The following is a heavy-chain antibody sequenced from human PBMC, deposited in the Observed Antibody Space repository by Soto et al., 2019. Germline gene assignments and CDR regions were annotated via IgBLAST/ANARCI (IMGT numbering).Heavy chain of an antibody. CDR1: GFTLTNYA. J-gene: IGHJ4*02. CDR2: ISGSGVST. Sequence: GGSLRLSCVASGFTLTNYAVSWVRQAPGKGLEWVSAISGSGVSTYYADSVKGRFTISRDNSKNTLYLQMSSLRAEDTAKYYCANHPLDFWGQGTLVTV. V-gene: IGHV3-23*01. CDR3: ANHPLDF.